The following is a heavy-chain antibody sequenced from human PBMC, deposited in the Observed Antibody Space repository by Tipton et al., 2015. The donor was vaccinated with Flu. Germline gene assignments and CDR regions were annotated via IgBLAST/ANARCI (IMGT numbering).Heavy chain of an antibody. V-gene: IGHV3-30*03. J-gene: IGHJ4*02. Sequence: QLVQSGGGVVQPGRSLRLSCAASGFTFTNYGMHWVRQAPGKGLEWVALISFDGGNKYYADSVKGRFTISRDNSKNTVYLQMNSLRAEDTAVYYCARDKNEFYAFENWAQGTLVTVSS. CDR2: ISFDGGNK. CDR1: GFTFTNYG. CDR3: ARDKNEFYAFEN. D-gene: IGHD2/OR15-2a*01.